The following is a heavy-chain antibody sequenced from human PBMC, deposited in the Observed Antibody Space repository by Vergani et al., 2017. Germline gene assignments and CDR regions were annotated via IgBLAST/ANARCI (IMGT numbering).Heavy chain of an antibody. V-gene: IGHV4-59*01. J-gene: IGHJ3*02. CDR3: ARVGYSGSPGAFDI. CDR2: IYYSGST. D-gene: IGHD1-26*01. CDR1: GGSISSYY. Sequence: QVQLQESGPGLVKPSETLSLTYTVSGGSISSYYWSWIRQPPGKGLEWIGYIYYSGSTNYNPSLKSRVTISVDTSKNQFSLKLSSVTAADTAVYYCARVGYSGSPGAFDIWGQGTMVTVSS.